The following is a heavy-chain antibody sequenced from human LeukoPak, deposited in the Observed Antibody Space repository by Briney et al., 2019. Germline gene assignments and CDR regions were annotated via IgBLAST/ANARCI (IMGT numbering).Heavy chain of an antibody. J-gene: IGHJ6*03. V-gene: IGHV3-7*01. CDR1: GLTFTSYW. Sequence: GGSLRLSCTASGLTFTSYWMSWVRQAPGKGLEWVANIKEDGSEKYYVDSVKGRFTISRDNAKNSLYLQMISLRAEDTAVYYCAKDAPYSSSSLWNYYYYMDVWGKGTTVTVSS. D-gene: IGHD6-6*01. CDR3: AKDAPYSSSSLWNYYYYMDV. CDR2: IKEDGSEK.